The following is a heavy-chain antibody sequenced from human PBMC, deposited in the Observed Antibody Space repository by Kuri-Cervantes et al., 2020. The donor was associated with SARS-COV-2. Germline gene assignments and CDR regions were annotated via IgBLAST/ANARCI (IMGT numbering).Heavy chain of an antibody. J-gene: IGHJ3*02. CDR2: ISYDGSNK. V-gene: IGHV3-30-3*01. CDR3: AREGAISGAFDI. Sequence: GGSLRLSCAASGFTFSSYAMHWVRQAPGKGLEWVAVISYDGSNKYYADSVKGRFTISRDNSKNTLYLQMNSLRAKDTAVYYCAREGAISGAFDIWGQGTMVTVSS. CDR1: GFTFSSYA. D-gene: IGHD2-2*01.